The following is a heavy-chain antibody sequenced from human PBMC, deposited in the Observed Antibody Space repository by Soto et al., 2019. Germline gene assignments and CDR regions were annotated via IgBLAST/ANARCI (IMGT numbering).Heavy chain of an antibody. CDR1: GFTFSSYG. D-gene: IGHD3-9*01. V-gene: IGHV3-30*18. J-gene: IGHJ3*02. Sequence: GESLKISCAASGFTFSSYGMHWVRQAPGKGLEWVAVISYDGSNKYYADSVKGRFTISRDNSKNTLYLQMNSLRAEDTAVYYCANLYYDILTGYSSDAFDIWGQGTMVTVSS. CDR3: ANLYYDILTGYSSDAFDI. CDR2: ISYDGSNK.